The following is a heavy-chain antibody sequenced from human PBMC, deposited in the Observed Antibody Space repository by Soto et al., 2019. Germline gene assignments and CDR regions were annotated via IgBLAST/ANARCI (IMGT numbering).Heavy chain of an antibody. CDR1: GYTFNGYY. CDR2: INPSDGNR. D-gene: IGHD3-22*01. V-gene: IGHV1-18*01. CDR3: ARDRLRGYDSSGFYS. Sequence: ASVKVSCKASGYTFNGYYMHWVRQAPGQGLEWMGWINPSDGNRNFAQKFEDRVTMTTATSTNTVFLELRSLKSDDTAIYYCARDRLRGYDSSGFYSWGQGTMVTVSS. J-gene: IGHJ4*02.